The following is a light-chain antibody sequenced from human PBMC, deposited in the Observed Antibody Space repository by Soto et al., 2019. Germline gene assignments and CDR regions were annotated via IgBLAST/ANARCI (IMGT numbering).Light chain of an antibody. CDR3: QQYNNWPRA. CDR2: GAS. J-gene: IGKJ1*01. CDR1: QSVNNN. Sequence: EIVMTQSPATLSVSPWERATLSCRASQSVNNNLAWYQQKPGQTPRLLIYGASTRATGIPARFSGSGSGTDFTLTISSLQSEDFALYYCQQYNNWPRAFGQGTKVDIK. V-gene: IGKV3-15*01.